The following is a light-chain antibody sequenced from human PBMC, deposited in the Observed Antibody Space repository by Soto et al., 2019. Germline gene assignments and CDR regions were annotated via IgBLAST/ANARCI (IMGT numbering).Light chain of an antibody. V-gene: IGLV2-23*02. Sequence: QSVLTQPASVSGSTGQSITISCSGTSSDVGGYKLVSWFQQHPGKVPKLMISEVTQRPSGVSDRFSGSKSGNTASLTISGLQAEDEADYYCYSYAGNSIYVFGTGTQLTVL. CDR3: YSYAGNSIYV. CDR2: EVT. CDR1: SSDVGGYKL. J-gene: IGLJ1*01.